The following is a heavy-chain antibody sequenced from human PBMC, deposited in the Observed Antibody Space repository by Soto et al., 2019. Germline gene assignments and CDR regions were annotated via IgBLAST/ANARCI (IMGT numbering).Heavy chain of an antibody. CDR1: GGSISSYY. Sequence: SETLSLTCTVSGGSISSYYWSWIRQPPGKGLEWIGYIYYSGSTNYNPSLKSRVIMTRDTSSSTVYMELSSLTSKDTAMYFCARAFCGGDCFDNIVYYLYGMDLWGQGTTVTVSS. D-gene: IGHD2-21*02. J-gene: IGHJ6*02. V-gene: IGHV4-59*01. CDR3: ARAFCGGDCFDNIVYYLYGMDL. CDR2: IYYSGST.